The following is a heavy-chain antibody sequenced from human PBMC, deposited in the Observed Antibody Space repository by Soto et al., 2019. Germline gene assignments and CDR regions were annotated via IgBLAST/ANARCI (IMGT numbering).Heavy chain of an antibody. V-gene: IGHV3-33*01. CDR2: IWYDGSDK. CDR3: ARVGFIEVRRTIIEHWYVEL. Sequence: QEQLVESGGGVVQPGRSLRLSCAASGFTFSNYGMHWVRQAPGKGLEWVAIIWYDGSDKYYTDSVKGRFTISRDNTKNKLDLQMKRLRAEDTDIYYCARVGFIEVRRTIIEHWYVELWGRGTLVSVSS. J-gene: IGHJ2*01. D-gene: IGHD6-19*01. CDR1: GFTFSNYG.